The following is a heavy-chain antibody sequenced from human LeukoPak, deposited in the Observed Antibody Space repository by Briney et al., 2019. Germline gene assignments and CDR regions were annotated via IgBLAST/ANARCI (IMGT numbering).Heavy chain of an antibody. CDR1: GFTFSSYS. CDR3: ARDSMVRGGLDY. Sequence: GGSLRLSCAASGFTFSSYSMNWVRQAPGKGLEWVSYISSGSSTIYYADSVKGRFTISRDNAKNSLYLRMNSLRAEDTAVYYCARDSMVRGGLDYWGQGTLVTVSS. J-gene: IGHJ4*02. V-gene: IGHV3-48*01. D-gene: IGHD3-10*01. CDR2: ISSGSSTI.